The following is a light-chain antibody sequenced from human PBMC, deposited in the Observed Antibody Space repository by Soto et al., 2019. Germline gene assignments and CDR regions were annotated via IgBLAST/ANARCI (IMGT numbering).Light chain of an antibody. CDR2: DAS. J-gene: IGKJ4*01. CDR3: QQFSSYTLT. Sequence: EFVLTQSPGTLSLSPGERATLSCRASQTVRNNYLAWYQQKPGQAPRXLIYDASSRATGIRDRFSGGGSGPEFTLTISRLQPEDFAVYYCQQFSSYTLTFGGGTKVDIK. V-gene: IGKV3-20*01. CDR1: QTVRNNY.